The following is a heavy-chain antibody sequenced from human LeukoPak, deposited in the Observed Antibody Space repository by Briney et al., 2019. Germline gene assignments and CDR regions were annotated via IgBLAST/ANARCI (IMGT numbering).Heavy chain of an antibody. CDR1: GGSISSSSYY. CDR2: IYYSGST. Sequence: PSETLSLTCTVSGGSISSSSYYWGWIRQPPGKGLEWIGSIYYSGSTYYNPSLKSRVTISVDTSKNQFSLKLSSVTAADTAVYYCARSSIAALSTDYWGQGTLVTVSS. V-gene: IGHV4-39*01. CDR3: ARSSIAALSTDY. D-gene: IGHD6-6*01. J-gene: IGHJ4*02.